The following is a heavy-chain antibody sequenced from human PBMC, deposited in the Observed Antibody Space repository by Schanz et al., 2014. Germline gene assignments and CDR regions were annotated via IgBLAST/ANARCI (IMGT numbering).Heavy chain of an antibody. CDR1: GFTFSSYA. CDR3: TRDRGALVTHNDALNL. CDR2: ISDSGGST. Sequence: EVQLVESGGALVQPGGSLRLSCVASGFTFSSYAMNWVRQAPGKGLEWVSGISDSGGSTYYADSVKGRFTISRDNSKNTVYLQMDSLRSEDTAVYYCTRDRGALVTHNDALNLWGQGTMVSVSS. D-gene: IGHD2-8*02. J-gene: IGHJ3*01. V-gene: IGHV3-23*04.